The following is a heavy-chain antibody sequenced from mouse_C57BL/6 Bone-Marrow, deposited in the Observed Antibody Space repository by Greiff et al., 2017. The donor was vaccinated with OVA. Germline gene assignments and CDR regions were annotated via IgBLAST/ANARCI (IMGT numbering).Heavy chain of an antibody. J-gene: IGHJ1*03. V-gene: IGHV1-81*01. CDR2: IYPRSGNT. CDR1: GYTFTSYG. D-gene: IGHD1-1*01. CDR3: ARGTTVVATDFDV. Sequence: VQGVESGAELARPGASVKLSCKASGYTFTSYGISWVKQRTGQGLEWIGEIYPRSGNTYYNEKFKGKATLTADKSSSTAYMELRSLTSEDSAVYFCARGTTVVATDFDVWGTGTTVTVSS.